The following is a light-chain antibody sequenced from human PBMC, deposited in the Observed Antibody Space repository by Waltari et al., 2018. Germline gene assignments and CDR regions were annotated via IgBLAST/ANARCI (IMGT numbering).Light chain of an antibody. CDR1: QSISRH. CDR2: SAS. Sequence: DTVITQSPATLSALPGASVTLSCGASQSISRHLAWYQQKPGQPPRLVIYSASSRATGVPVRFSGSGSGTDFTLTISNLQSEDFAVYYCQQYNNWPLTFGGGTKVEL. J-gene: IGKJ4*01. CDR3: QQYNNWPLT. V-gene: IGKV3-15*01.